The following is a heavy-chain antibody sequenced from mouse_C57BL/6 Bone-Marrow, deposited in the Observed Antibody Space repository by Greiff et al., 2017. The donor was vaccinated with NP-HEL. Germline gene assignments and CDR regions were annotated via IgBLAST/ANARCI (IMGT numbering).Heavy chain of an antibody. J-gene: IGHJ3*01. Sequence: EVQLHQSGPELVKPGASVKISCKASGYTFTDYYMNWVKQSHGKSLEWIGDINPNNGGTSYNQKFKGKATLTVDKSSSTAYMELRSLTSEDSAVYYCARDSSGYEFAYWGQGTLVTVSA. CDR2: INPNNGGT. V-gene: IGHV1-26*01. CDR3: ARDSSGYEFAY. D-gene: IGHD3-2*02. CDR1: GYTFTDYY.